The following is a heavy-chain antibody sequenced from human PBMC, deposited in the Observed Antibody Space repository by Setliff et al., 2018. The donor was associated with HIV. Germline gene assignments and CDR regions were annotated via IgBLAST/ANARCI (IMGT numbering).Heavy chain of an antibody. CDR3: ATVDPNYGDYGNF. J-gene: IGHJ4*02. D-gene: IGHD4-17*01. CDR1: RYSFTTYW. V-gene: IGHV5-51*01. CDR2: VYPGDSDT. Sequence: GESLKISCKGSRYSFTTYWIAWERQMPGKGLEWMGIVYPGDSDTRYSPAFQGQVTISADKSISTAYLHWSSLKASDTAMYYCATVDPNYGDYGNFWGQGTLVTVSS.